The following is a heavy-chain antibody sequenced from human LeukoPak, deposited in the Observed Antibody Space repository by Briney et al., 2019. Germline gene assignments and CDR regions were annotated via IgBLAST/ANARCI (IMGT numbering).Heavy chain of an antibody. V-gene: IGHV1-18*01. J-gene: IGHJ4*02. CDR3: ARDLRSPRGCPGNY. CDR1: GYTFTSYG. CDR2: ISTDNGNT. Sequence: ASVKVSCKASGYTFTSYGITWVRQAPGQGLEWMGWISTDNGNTNYAQKLQDRVTMTTDRSTSTAYMELRSLRSDDTAVYYCARDLRSPRGCPGNYWGQGTLVTVPS. D-gene: IGHD6-19*01.